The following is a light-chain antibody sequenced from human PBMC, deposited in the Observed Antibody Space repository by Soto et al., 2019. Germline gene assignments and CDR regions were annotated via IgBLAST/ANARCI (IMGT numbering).Light chain of an antibody. V-gene: IGKV1-5*03. Sequence: DIQMTQSPSTLSASVGDRVTITCRASQSISSSLAWYQQKPGRAPTLLIYKASGLESGVPSRFSGSGSGTEFTLTISSLQPDDSATYYCQQYKSYPLTFGQGTRLEIK. CDR2: KAS. CDR1: QSISSS. CDR3: QQYKSYPLT. J-gene: IGKJ5*01.